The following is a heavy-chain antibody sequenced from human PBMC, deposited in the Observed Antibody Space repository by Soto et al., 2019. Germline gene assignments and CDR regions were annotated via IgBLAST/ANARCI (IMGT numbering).Heavy chain of an antibody. Sequence: SGPGLVKPXETLSLTCSVSGGSINSNXXYWAWIRXXXGKGLXWIASVYYDGSTYYNPSLKSRVTISVDASKNRFSLQLRSVTAADTAVYYCAKVVVAATRHTDFDSWGQGTLVTVSS. V-gene: IGHV4-39*01. CDR2: VYYDGST. CDR3: AKVVVAATRHTDFDS. J-gene: IGHJ4*02. CDR1: GGSINSNXXY. D-gene: IGHD2-15*01.